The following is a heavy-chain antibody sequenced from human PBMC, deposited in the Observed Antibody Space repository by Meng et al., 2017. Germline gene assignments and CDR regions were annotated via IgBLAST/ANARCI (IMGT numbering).Heavy chain of an antibody. J-gene: IGHJ4*02. V-gene: IGHV1-3*01. CDR1: GYTFTTYA. D-gene: IGHD6-19*01. CDR2: INAGNSDT. Sequence: GQFVQSGAEVKKPGASVKVSCQASGYTFTTYAIHWVRQAPGQRLEWMGWINAGNSDTKYSQKLQGRVTITRDTSASTVYMEVSSLRSEDTGVYYCARAIAVSGTGRFDYWGQGTLVTVSS. CDR3: ARAIAVSGTGRFDY.